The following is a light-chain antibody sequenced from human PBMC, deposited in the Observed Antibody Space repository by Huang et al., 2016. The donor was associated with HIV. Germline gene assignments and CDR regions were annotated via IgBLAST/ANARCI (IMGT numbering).Light chain of an antibody. Sequence: EIVLTQSLVTLSLSPGDRATLSCRASQSIGTYLAWYQQKSGQAPRLLIYDVSNRAAGVPARFSASGSETDFTLTSASLDPDDFAIYHCQQRSKWPLTFGGGTKVEMK. J-gene: IGKJ4*01. V-gene: IGKV3-11*01. CDR1: QSIGTY. CDR3: QQRSKWPLT. CDR2: DVS.